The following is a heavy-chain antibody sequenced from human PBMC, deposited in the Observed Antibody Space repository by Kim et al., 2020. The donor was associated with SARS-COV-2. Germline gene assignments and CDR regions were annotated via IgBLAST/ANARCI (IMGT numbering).Heavy chain of an antibody. CDR3: ARKLAAAAGTYYYYYGMDV. V-gene: IGHV1-69*13. CDR2: IIPIFGTA. CDR1: GGTFSSYA. J-gene: IGHJ6*02. Sequence: SVKVSCKASGGTFSSYAISWVRQAPGQGLEWMGGIIPIFGTANYAQKFQGRVTITADESTSTAYMELSSLRSEDTAVYYCARKLAAAAGTYYYYYGMDVWGQGTTVTVSS. D-gene: IGHD6-13*01.